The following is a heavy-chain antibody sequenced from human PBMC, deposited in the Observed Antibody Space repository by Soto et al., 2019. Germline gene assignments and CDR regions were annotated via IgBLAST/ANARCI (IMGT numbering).Heavy chain of an antibody. CDR2: IYYNGSA. Sequence: SETLSLTCSVSGGSFSNTIYYWAWVRQPPGKGLEWIGSIYYNGSAFYNPSLKSRVTISVDSSKSQFSLKVTSVTAADTAVYYCARHMRAVASPLGYWGQGALLTVSS. J-gene: IGHJ4*02. D-gene: IGHD6-19*01. CDR1: GGSFSNTIYY. V-gene: IGHV4-39*01. CDR3: ARHMRAVASPLGY.